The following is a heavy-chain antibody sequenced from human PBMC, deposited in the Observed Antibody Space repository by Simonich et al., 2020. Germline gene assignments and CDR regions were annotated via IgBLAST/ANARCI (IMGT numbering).Heavy chain of an antibody. CDR3: ARGGYSGSYNWFDP. CDR2: IGTAGDT. V-gene: IGHV3-13*01. CDR1: GFTFSSYD. D-gene: IGHD1-26*01. Sequence: EVQLVESGGGLVQPGGSLRLSCAASGFTFSSYDMHWVRQATEKGLGWVSAIGTAGDTYYPGSVKGRFTISRENAKNALYLQMNSLRAGDTAVYYCARGGYSGSYNWFDPWGQGTLVTVSS. J-gene: IGHJ5*02.